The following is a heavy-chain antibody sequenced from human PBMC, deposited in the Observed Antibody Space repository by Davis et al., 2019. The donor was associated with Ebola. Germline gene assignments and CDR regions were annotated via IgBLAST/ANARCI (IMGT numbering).Heavy chain of an antibody. CDR1: GFTFSSYS. Sequence: GGSLRLSCAASGFTFSSYSMNWVRQAPGKGLEWVSSIISSSSYIYYADSVKGRFTISRDNAKNSLYLQMNSLRTEDTALYYCAKPLGRDQDWFDPWGQGTLVTVSS. CDR2: IISSSSYI. D-gene: IGHD1-26*01. V-gene: IGHV3-21*04. CDR3: AKPLGRDQDWFDP. J-gene: IGHJ5*02.